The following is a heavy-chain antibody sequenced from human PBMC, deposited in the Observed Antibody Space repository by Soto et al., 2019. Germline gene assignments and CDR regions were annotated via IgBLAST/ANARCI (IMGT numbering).Heavy chain of an antibody. J-gene: IGHJ4*02. CDR3: AKRTSSSWYSDY. D-gene: IGHD6-13*01. CDR2: ISGSGGST. CDR1: GFTVSSNY. Sequence: EVQLVESGGGLIQPGGSLRLSCAASGFTVSSNYMSWVRQAPGKGLEWVSAISGSGGSTYYADSVKGRFTISRDNSKNTLYLQMNSLRAEDTAVYYCAKRTSSSWYSDYWGQGTLVTVSS. V-gene: IGHV3-23*04.